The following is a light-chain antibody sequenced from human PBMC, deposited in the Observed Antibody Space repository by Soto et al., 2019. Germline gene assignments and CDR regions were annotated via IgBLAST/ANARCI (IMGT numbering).Light chain of an antibody. Sequence: QSVLAQPASVSGSPGQSVTISCTGPRSDIGDSNFISWYQHSPGKAPRLLIYEVNNRPSGVSKRFSGSKSGNTASLTISGLQAEDEAEYYCSSYTNINTRACVFGTGTKVTVL. CDR3: SSYTNINTRACV. CDR2: EVN. J-gene: IGLJ1*01. CDR1: RSDIGDSNF. V-gene: IGLV2-14*01.